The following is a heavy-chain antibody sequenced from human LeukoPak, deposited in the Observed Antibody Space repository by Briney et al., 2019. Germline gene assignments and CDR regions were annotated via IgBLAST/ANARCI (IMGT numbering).Heavy chain of an antibody. D-gene: IGHD3-10*01. Sequence: GGSLRLSCAASGFPFANTWMHWVRQAPGKGLVWVSLINNDGSITNYADSVKGRFTTSRDNAKNTVYLQMNSLRAEDTAVYYCAIGGTYGSGSWGQGTRVTVSS. V-gene: IGHV3-74*01. CDR1: GFPFANTW. CDR3: AIGGTYGSGS. CDR2: INNDGSIT. J-gene: IGHJ4*02.